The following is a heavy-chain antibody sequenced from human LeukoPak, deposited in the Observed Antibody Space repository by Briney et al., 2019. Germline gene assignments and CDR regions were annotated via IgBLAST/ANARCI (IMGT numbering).Heavy chain of an antibody. CDR2: ISGSGGST. CDR1: GFTFSSYA. V-gene: IGHV3-23*01. CDR3: AKVTGGNSEHDY. D-gene: IGHD4-23*01. Sequence: GGSLRLSCAASGFTFSSYAMSWVRQAPGKGLEWVSAISGSGGSTYYADSVKGWFTISRDNSKNTLYLQMNSLRAEDTAVYYCAKVTGGNSEHDYWGQGTLVTVSS. J-gene: IGHJ4*02.